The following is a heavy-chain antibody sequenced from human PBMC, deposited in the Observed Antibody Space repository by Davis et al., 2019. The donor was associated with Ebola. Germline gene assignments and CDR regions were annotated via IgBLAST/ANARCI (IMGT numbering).Heavy chain of an antibody. J-gene: IGHJ4*02. V-gene: IGHV5-51*01. D-gene: IGHD6-13*01. CDR2: IYPGDSDT. CDR3: ARLTAAVDY. CDR1: GYSFSSYW. Sequence: GESLKISCKGSGYSFSSYWIGWVRQKAGTGLEWMGIIYPGDSDTRYSPSFQGQVTISADKSISTAYLQWSSLKASDTAMYHCARLTAAVDYWGQGTLVTVSS.